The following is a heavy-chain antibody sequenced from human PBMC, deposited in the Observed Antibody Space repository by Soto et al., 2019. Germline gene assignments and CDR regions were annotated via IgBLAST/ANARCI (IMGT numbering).Heavy chain of an antibody. CDR2: SSYDGRET. V-gene: IGHV3-30*03. CDR3: ARDSGWTILKFDN. CDR1: DFDFSIYC. Sequence: PWLSXRLSCSSSDFDFSIYCIHLFRQAPGKGLEWVAASSYDGRETFYADSAKGRFTVSKEMSKNTAFLQMNALRHEDTAVYFCARDSGWTILKFDNWGQGNKVTVYS. J-gene: IGHJ4*02. D-gene: IGHD3-10*01.